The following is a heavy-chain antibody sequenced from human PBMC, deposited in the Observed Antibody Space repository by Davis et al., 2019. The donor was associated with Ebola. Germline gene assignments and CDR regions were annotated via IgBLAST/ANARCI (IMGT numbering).Heavy chain of an antibody. CDR2: IRSKANSYAT. CDR3: ATTPQYSSGQNKPFDY. J-gene: IGHJ4*02. V-gene: IGHV3-73*01. Sequence: GESLKISCAASGFTFSGSAVHWVRQASGKGLEWVGRIRSKANSYATAYAASVKGRFTISRDDSKNTAYLQMNSLKTEDTAVYYCATTPQYSSGQNKPFDYWGQGTLVTVSS. CDR1: GFTFSGSA. D-gene: IGHD6-19*01.